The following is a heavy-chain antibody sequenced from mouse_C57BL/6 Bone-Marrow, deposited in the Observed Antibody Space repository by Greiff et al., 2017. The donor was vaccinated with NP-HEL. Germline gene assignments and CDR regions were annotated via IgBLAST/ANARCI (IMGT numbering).Heavy chain of an antibody. V-gene: IGHV1-31*01. CDR2: IYPSNGVS. D-gene: IGHD2-4*01. Sequence: VQLKESGPALVKPGASVKISCKASGYSFTGYYMHWVKQSHGNFLDWIGYIYPSNGVSSYNQKFKGKATLTVDMSSSTAYMELRSLASEDSAVYYCAKDSDYDGRVAYWGQGTLVTVSS. J-gene: IGHJ3*01. CDR3: AKDSDYDGRVAY. CDR1: GYSFTGYY.